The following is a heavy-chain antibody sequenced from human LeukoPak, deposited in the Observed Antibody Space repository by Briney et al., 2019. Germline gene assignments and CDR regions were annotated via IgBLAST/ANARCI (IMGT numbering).Heavy chain of an antibody. D-gene: IGHD1-1*01. CDR1: GFSFISCA. V-gene: IGHV3-23*01. CDR3: AKFSSTGTTAFDY. Sequence: PGGSLRLSCAASGFSFISCAMSWVRQAPGKGLEWVSAISGSGGSTFYSDSVKGRFTISRDNSKSTLYLQMNSLRAEDTAVYYCAKFSSTGTTAFDYWGQGTLLTVSS. J-gene: IGHJ4*02. CDR2: ISGSGGST.